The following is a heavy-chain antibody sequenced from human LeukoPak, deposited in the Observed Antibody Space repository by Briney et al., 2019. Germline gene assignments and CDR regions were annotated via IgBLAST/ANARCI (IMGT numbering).Heavy chain of an antibody. CDR3: ARGGYYGSGNDFRFDP. Sequence: NPSETLSLTCAVYGGSFSGYYWSWIRQPPGKGLEWIGEINHSGSTNYNPSLKSRVTISVDTSKNQFSLKLKSVTAADTAVYYCARGGYYGSGNDFRFDPWGQGTLVTVSS. V-gene: IGHV4-34*01. D-gene: IGHD3-10*01. J-gene: IGHJ5*02. CDR1: GGSFSGYY. CDR2: INHSGST.